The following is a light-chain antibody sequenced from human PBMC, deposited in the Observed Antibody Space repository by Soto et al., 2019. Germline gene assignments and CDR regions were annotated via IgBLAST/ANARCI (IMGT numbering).Light chain of an antibody. CDR3: QQRSNWPPGFT. Sequence: EIVLTQSPATLSLSPGERATLSCRASQSVSSYLAWYQQNPGQAPRLLIYDASNRATGIPARFSGSGSGTDFTLTISCLEPEDFAVYYCQQRSNWPPGFTFGPGTKVDIK. CDR2: DAS. CDR1: QSVSSY. V-gene: IGKV3-11*01. J-gene: IGKJ3*01.